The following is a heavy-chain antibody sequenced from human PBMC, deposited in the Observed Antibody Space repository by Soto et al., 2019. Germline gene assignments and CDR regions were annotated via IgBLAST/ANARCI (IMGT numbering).Heavy chain of an antibody. CDR2: NKSKDLGGTT. CDR1: GFAFNNAW. Sequence: GGSLRLSCAGSGFAFNNAWINWVRQAPGKGLERVGRNKSKDLGGTTDLAAPIKGKIAITRNVSRNMAYMQMNSLNTEDTSVYYCTADSYIIMIEVRFDYWGHGTLVTVSS. D-gene: IGHD3-22*01. CDR3: TADSYIIMIEVRFDY. V-gene: IGHV3-15*07. J-gene: IGHJ4*01.